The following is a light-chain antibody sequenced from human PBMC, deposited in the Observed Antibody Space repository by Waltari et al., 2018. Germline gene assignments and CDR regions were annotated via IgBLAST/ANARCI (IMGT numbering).Light chain of an antibody. CDR2: GAS. CDR3: QQYSKRPLT. Sequence: IVMTQSPATLSVSPGERATLSCRASQGVSANLAWYQPKPGQAPRLLIYGASTRATGIPARFSGSGSGTEFTLTISSPQSEDFAVYYCQQYSKRPLTFGGGTKVEIK. V-gene: IGKV3D-15*01. CDR1: QGVSAN. J-gene: IGKJ4*01.